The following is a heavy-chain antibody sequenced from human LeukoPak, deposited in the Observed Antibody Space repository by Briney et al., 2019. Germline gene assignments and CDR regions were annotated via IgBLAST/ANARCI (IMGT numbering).Heavy chain of an antibody. J-gene: IGHJ6*02. CDR3: ARTDGYNLENYYGMDV. CDR1: GGSISTHY. CDR2: IYYSGST. D-gene: IGHD5-24*01. Sequence: SETLSLTCTVSGGSISTHYWSWIRQPPGKGLEWIGYIYYSGSTNYNPSLKSRVTISVDTSKNQFSLKLSSVTAADTAVYYCARTDGYNLENYYGMDVWGQGTTVTVSS. V-gene: IGHV4-59*08.